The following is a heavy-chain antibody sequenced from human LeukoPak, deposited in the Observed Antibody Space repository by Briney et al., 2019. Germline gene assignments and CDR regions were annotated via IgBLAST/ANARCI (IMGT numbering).Heavy chain of an antibody. V-gene: IGHV3-23*01. J-gene: IGHJ4*02. CDR1: GFTFSSYA. D-gene: IGHD3-9*01. CDR3: ARLHYDVLTGPFDY. CDR2: ISGSGGST. Sequence: PGGSLRLSCPASGFTFSSYAMSWVRQAPGKGLEWVSAISGSGGSTYYADSVKGRFTISRDNSKNTLYLQMNSLRAEDTAVYYCARLHYDVLTGPFDYWGQGTLVTVSS.